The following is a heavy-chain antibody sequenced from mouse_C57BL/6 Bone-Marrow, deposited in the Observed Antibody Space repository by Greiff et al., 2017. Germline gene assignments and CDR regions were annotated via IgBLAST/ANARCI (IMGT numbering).Heavy chain of an antibody. V-gene: IGHV1-82*01. Sequence: VKPGASVKISCKASGYAFSSSWMNWVKQRPGKGLEWIGRIYPGDGDTNYNGKFKGKATLTADKSSSTAYMQLSSLTSEDSAVYFCAYGEGFAYWGQGTLVTVSA. CDR2: IYPGDGDT. J-gene: IGHJ3*01. CDR1: GYAFSSSW. CDR3: AYGEGFAY. D-gene: IGHD1-2*01.